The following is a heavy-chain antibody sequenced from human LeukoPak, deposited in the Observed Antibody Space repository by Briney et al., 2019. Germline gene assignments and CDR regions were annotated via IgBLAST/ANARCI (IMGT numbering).Heavy chain of an antibody. CDR1: GFTFNIYA. V-gene: IGHV3-23*01. Sequence: GGSLRLSCAGSGFTFNIYAMSWVRQAPGKGLECVSSISGSGGSTYYADSVKGRFTISRDNSKSTLYLQMNSLRAEDTAAYYCAKGGPISLIRGSYYGMDVWGQGTTVTVSS. J-gene: IGHJ6*02. CDR2: ISGSGGST. D-gene: IGHD5-12*01. CDR3: AKGGPISLIRGSYYGMDV.